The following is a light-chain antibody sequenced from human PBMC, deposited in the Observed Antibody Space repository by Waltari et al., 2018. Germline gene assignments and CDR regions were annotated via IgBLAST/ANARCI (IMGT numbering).Light chain of an antibody. CDR2: HTS. CDR3: QKYDFLPAT. J-gene: IGKJ1*01. V-gene: IGKV3-20*01. Sequence: EIVLTPSPGTLSLSPGERATLSCSASHGVGKYLAWYQQRPGQAPRLLLYHTSIRATGIPDMFSGSGYGTDFSLTISRLEPEDFAVYYCQKYDFLPATFGQGTTVEIK. CDR1: HGVGKY.